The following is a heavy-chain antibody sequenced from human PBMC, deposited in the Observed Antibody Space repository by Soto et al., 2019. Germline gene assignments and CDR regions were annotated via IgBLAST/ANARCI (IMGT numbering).Heavy chain of an antibody. CDR1: GFTFSRYA. Sequence: QVQLVESGGGVVQPGRSLRLSCAASGFTFSRYAMHWVHQAPGKGLEWVAVISYDGSNKYYADSVKGRFTISRDNSKNTLYLQMNSLRAEDTAVYYCARESGDVDSWGQGTLVTVSS. CDR3: ARESGDVDS. D-gene: IGHD7-27*01. J-gene: IGHJ4*02. CDR2: ISYDGSNK. V-gene: IGHV3-30-3*01.